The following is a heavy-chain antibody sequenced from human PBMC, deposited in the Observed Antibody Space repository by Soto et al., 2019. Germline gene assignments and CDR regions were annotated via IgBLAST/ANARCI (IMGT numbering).Heavy chain of an antibody. D-gene: IGHD1-1*01. CDR2: ISNSFSDGNT. CDR1: LFTFSNYA. CDR3: AKVFSPERGNYFDY. Sequence: LRLSCAAYLFTFSNYAMNWVRQAPGKGLEWVSAISNSFSDGNTHYADSVKGRFTISRDNDKNTVFLEMNSLRAEDTAVYYCAKVFSPERGNYFDYWGQGTLVTVSS. J-gene: IGHJ4*02. V-gene: IGHV3-23*01.